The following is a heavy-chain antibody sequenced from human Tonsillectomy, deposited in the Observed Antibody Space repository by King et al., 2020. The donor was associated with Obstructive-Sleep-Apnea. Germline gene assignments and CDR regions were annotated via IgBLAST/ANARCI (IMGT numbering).Heavy chain of an antibody. D-gene: IGHD6-19*01. CDR1: GFTFSSYG. CDR3: AKNSRQWLVDY. CDR2: ISGTGGRT. Sequence: VQLVESGGGFIQPGGSLRLSCAASGFTFSSYGMSWVRQAPGKGLEWVSGISGTGGRTSYADSVKGRVTISRDTSKNTLYLQMNSLRAEDTAIYYCAKNSRQWLVDYWGQGTLVTVSS. V-gene: IGHV3-23*04. J-gene: IGHJ4*02.